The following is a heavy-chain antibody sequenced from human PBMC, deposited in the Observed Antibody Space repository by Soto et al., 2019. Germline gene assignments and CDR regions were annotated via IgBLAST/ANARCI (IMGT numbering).Heavy chain of an antibody. CDR2: ISYDGSNK. Sequence: QVQLVESGGGVVQPGRSLRLSCAASGFTFSSYAMDWVRQAPGEGLEWVAVISYDGSNKYYADSVKGRFTISRDNSKNTLYLQMNSLRAEDTAVYYCARDPGGTDFAEWTYYFDYWGQGTLVTVSS. D-gene: IGHD3-3*01. CDR3: ARDPGGTDFAEWTYYFDY. CDR1: GFTFSSYA. V-gene: IGHV3-30-3*01. J-gene: IGHJ4*02.